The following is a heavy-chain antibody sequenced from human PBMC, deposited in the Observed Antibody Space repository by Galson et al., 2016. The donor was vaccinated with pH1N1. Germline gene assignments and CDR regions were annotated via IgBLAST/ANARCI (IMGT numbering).Heavy chain of an antibody. CDR1: TFTFSRHG. CDR3: VRDDYESWGGYDAFDI. Sequence: SLRLSCAASTFTFSRHGMNWVRQAPGKGLEWISYISSSSTRVFYADSVRGRFTISRDNAKNSLYLQMKSLRAEDTAVYYCVRDDYESWGGYDAFDIWGPGTMVTVSS. V-gene: IGHV3-48*04. D-gene: IGHD3-3*01. CDR2: ISSSSTRV. J-gene: IGHJ3*02.